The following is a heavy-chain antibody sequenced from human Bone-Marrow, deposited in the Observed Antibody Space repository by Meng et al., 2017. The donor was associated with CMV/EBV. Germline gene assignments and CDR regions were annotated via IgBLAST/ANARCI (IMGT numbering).Heavy chain of an antibody. CDR1: GFTFSSYG. Sequence: GESLKISCAASGFTFSSYGMHWVRQAPGKGLEWVAFIRYDGSNKYYADSVKGRFTISRDNSKNTLYLQMNSLRAEATAVYYCAKERGKQPSPLGYWGQGTLVTVSS. V-gene: IGHV3-30*02. CDR2: IRYDGSNK. D-gene: IGHD6-13*01. J-gene: IGHJ4*02. CDR3: AKERGKQPSPLGY.